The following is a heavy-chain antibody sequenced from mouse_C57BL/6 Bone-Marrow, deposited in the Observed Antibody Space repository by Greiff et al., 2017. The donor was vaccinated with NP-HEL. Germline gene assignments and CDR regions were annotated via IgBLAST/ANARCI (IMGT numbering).Heavy chain of an antibody. V-gene: IGHV3-5*01. CDR1: GISITTGNYR. CDR2: IYYSGTI. Sequence: VQLKESGPGLVKPSQTVFLTCTVTGISITTGNYRWSWIRQFPGNKLEWIGYIYYSGTITYNPSLTSRTTITRDTPKNQFFLEMNSLTAEDTATYYCARDGRYYYGSSWDWYFDVWGTGTTVTVSS. J-gene: IGHJ1*03. CDR3: ARDGRYYYGSSWDWYFDV. D-gene: IGHD1-1*01.